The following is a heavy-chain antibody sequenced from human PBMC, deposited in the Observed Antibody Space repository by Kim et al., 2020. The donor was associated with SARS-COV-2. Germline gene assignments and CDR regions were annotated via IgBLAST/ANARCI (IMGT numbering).Heavy chain of an antibody. CDR3: AKSGGTDSTWCPD. Sequence: GGSLRLSCAASGFTFQNYAMSWVRQAPGRGLEWVSAISPDGGDEYYADSVNGRFTISRDNSKDTLYLFMSCLRAEDTAVYFCAKSGGTDSTWCPDCGQG. J-gene: IGHJ1*01. V-gene: IGHV3-23*01. CDR2: ISPDGGDE. D-gene: IGHD2-8*02. CDR1: GFTFQNYA.